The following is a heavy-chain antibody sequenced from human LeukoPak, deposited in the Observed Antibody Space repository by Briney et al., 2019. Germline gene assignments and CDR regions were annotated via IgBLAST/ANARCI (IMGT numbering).Heavy chain of an antibody. CDR2: INPNSGGT. V-gene: IGHV1-2*06. Sequence: ASVKVSCKASGYTFTGYYMHWVRQAPGQGLEWMGRINPNSGGTNYAQKFQGRVTMTRDTSISTAYMELSRLRSDDTAVYYCAREPPGDYYYYMDVWGKGTTVTVSS. J-gene: IGHJ6*03. CDR1: GYTFTGYY. D-gene: IGHD7-27*01. CDR3: AREPPGDYYYYMDV.